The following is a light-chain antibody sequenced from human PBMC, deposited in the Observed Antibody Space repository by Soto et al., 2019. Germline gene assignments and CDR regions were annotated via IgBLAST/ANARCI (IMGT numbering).Light chain of an antibody. CDR3: HSYDASIVV. CDR2: EDT. J-gene: IGLJ2*01. V-gene: IGLV6-57*01. Sequence: NFMLTQPHSVSESPGKTVTISCTRSSGRIASSYVQWYQQRPGSSPTTVIYEDTQRPSGVPDRFSGSIDRSSNSASLTISGLKTEDEAEYYCHSYDASIVVFGGGTKVTVL. CDR1: SGRIASSY.